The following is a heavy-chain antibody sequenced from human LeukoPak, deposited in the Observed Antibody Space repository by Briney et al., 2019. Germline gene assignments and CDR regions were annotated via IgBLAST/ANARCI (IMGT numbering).Heavy chain of an antibody. CDR1: GFTVSSNY. CDR3: AREGHYYDSSGYPWAFDI. D-gene: IGHD3-22*01. CDR2: IYSGGST. J-gene: IGHJ3*02. V-gene: IGHV3-53*01. Sequence: PGGSLRLSCAASGFTVSSNYMSWVRQAPGKGLEWVSVIYSGGSTYYADSVKGRFTISRDNSKNTLYLQMNSLRAEDTAVYYCAREGHYYDSSGYPWAFDIWGQGTMVTVSS.